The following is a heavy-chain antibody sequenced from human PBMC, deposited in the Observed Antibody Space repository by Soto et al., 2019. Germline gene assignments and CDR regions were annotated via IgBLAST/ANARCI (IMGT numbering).Heavy chain of an antibody. J-gene: IGHJ4*02. Sequence: SETLSLTCTVSGGSISSYYWSWIRQPPGKGLEWIGYIYYSGSTNYNPSLKSRVTISVDTSKNQFSLKLSSVTAADTAVYYCARTEMATILDWGQGXLVTVYS. CDR2: IYYSGST. CDR3: ARTEMATILD. D-gene: IGHD5-12*01. CDR1: GGSISSYY. V-gene: IGHV4-59*01.